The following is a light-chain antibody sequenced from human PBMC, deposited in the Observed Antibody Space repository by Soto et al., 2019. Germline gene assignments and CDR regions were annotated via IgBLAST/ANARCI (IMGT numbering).Light chain of an antibody. Sequence: EIVLTQSPGTLSLSPGARAPLACRASQSISSDHLAWYQQRPGQSPRLLIYGASSRTTGVPDRFSGSGSGTDFTLTISRLEPEDFAVYYCQHYRSAPFTFGPGTKVDIK. CDR3: QHYRSAPFT. J-gene: IGKJ3*01. CDR1: QSISSDH. CDR2: GAS. V-gene: IGKV3-20*01.